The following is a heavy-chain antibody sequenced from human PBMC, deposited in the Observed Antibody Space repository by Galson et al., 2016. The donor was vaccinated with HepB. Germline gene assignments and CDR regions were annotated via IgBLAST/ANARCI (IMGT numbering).Heavy chain of an antibody. J-gene: IGHJ6*02. D-gene: IGHD6-19*01. CDR2: IDPSDSYT. CDR1: GYSFTSYW. Sequence: QSGAEVKKPGESLRISCKASGYSFTSYWITWVRQVPGKGLEWMGRIDPSDSYTNYSPSFRGHVTITADKSISTIYLQWSSLKASDTAIFYCAGSMSPAGTPFSDGMDVWGQGTTVIVSS. CDR3: AGSMSPAGTPFSDGMDV. V-gene: IGHV5-10-1*01.